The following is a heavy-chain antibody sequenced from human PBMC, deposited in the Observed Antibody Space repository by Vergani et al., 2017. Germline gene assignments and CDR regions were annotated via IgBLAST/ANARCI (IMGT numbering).Heavy chain of an antibody. CDR1: GGSFSGYY. CDR2: INHSGST. CDR3: ARYYGSGSSNFDY. Sequence: QVQLQESGPGLLKPSETLSLTCAVYGGSFSGYYWSWIRQPPGKGLEWIGEINHSGSTNYNPSLKSRVTISVDTSKNQFSLKLSSVTAADTAVYYCARYYGSGSSNFDYWGQGTLVTVSS. D-gene: IGHD3-10*01. J-gene: IGHJ4*02. V-gene: IGHV4-34*10.